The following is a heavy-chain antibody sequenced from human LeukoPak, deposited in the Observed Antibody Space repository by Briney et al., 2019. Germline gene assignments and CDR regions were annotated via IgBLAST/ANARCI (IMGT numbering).Heavy chain of an antibody. CDR2: INHSGST. D-gene: IGHD6-19*01. V-gene: IGHV4-34*01. CDR3: ARHEVAGTNWFDP. CDR1: GGSFSGYY. Sequence: SETLSLTCAVYGGSFSGYYWSWIRQPPGKVLEWIGEINHSGSTNYNPSLKSRVTISVDTSKNQFSLKLSSVTAADTAVYYCARHEVAGTNWFDPWGQGTLVTVSS. J-gene: IGHJ5*02.